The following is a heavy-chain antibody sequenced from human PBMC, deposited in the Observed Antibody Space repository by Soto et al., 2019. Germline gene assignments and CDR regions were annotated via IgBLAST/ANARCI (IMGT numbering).Heavy chain of an antibody. J-gene: IGHJ6*02. V-gene: IGHV3-30-3*01. CDR3: ARDRGPDIVLVPAATQHYSSSYGMDV. Sequence: PGGSLRLSCAAAGFTFSSYAMHWVRQAPGKGLEWVAVISYDGSNKYYADSVKGRFTISRDNSKNTLYLQMNSLRAEDTAVYYCARDRGPDIVLVPAATQHYSSSYGMDVWGQETTVTVSS. CDR1: GFTFSSYA. CDR2: ISYDGSNK. D-gene: IGHD2-2*01.